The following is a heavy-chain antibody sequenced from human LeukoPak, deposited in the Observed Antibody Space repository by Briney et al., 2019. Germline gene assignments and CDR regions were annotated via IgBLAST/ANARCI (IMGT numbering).Heavy chain of an antibody. CDR3: AKGLYCSGGSCYVY. Sequence: GGSQRLSCAASGFTFSSYGMHWVRQAPGKGLEWVAVISYDGSNKYYADSVKGRFTISRDNSKNTLYLQMNSLRAEDTAVYYCAKGLYCSGGSCYVYWGQGTLVTVSS. J-gene: IGHJ4*02. V-gene: IGHV3-30*18. CDR2: ISYDGSNK. D-gene: IGHD2-15*01. CDR1: GFTFSSYG.